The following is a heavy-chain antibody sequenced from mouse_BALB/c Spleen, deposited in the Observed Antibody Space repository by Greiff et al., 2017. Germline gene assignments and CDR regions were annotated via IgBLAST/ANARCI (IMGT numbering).Heavy chain of an antibody. D-gene: IGHD2-4*01. CDR3: ARASSTMITTWFAY. J-gene: IGHJ3*01. CDR2: ISDGGSYT. Sequence: EVQLVESGGGLVKPGGSLKLSCAASGFTFSDYYMYWVRQTPEKRLEWVATISDGGSYTYYPDSVKGRFTISRDNAKNNLYLQMSSLKSEDTAMYYCARASSTMITTWFAYWGQGTLVTVSA. CDR1: GFTFSDYY. V-gene: IGHV5-4*02.